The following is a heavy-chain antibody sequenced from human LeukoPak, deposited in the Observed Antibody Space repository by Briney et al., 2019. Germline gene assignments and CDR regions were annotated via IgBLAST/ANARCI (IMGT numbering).Heavy chain of an antibody. Sequence: ASVTVSCKASGYTFTSYAMHWVRQAPGQRLEWMGWINAGNGNTEYSQKFQGRVTITRDTSASTAYMELSSLRSEDTAVYYCARDFYGDYSRAFDIWGQGTMVTVSS. D-gene: IGHD4-17*01. V-gene: IGHV1-3*01. CDR3: ARDFYGDYSRAFDI. CDR1: GYTFTSYA. J-gene: IGHJ3*02. CDR2: INAGNGNT.